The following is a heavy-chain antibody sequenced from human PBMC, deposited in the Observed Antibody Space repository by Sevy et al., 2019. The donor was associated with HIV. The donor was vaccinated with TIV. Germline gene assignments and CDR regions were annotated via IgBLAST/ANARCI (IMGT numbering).Heavy chain of an antibody. CDR1: GFTFSNAW. CDR2: IKSKTEGGTT. CDR3: TTGGSILIY. D-gene: IGHD2-21*01. J-gene: IGHJ4*02. V-gene: IGHV3-15*01. Sequence: GGSLRLSCAASGFTFSNAWMSWVRQAPGKGLEWVGHIKSKTEGGTTDYAAPVKGRFTISRDDSKNTLHLQMNSLKTEDTAVYFCTTGGSILIYWGQGTLVTVSS.